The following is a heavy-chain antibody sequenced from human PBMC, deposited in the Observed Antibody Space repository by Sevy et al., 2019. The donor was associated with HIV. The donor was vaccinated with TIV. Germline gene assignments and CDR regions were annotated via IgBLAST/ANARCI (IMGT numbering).Heavy chain of an antibody. CDR2: ISYDGSNK. V-gene: IGHV3-30*18. CDR1: GFTFSSYG. J-gene: IGHJ5*02. CDR3: AKDRSVGIAARPGWFDP. D-gene: IGHD6-6*01. Sequence: GGSLRLSCAASGFTFSSYGMHWVRQAPGKGLEWVAVISYDGSNKYYADSVKGRFTISRDNSKNTLYLQMNSLRAEDTAAYYCAKDRSVGIAARPGWFDPWGQGTLVTVSS.